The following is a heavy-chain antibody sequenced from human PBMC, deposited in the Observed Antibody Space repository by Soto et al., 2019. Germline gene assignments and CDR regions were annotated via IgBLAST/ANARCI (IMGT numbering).Heavy chain of an antibody. CDR1: GFTFSNFA. CDR3: ANPSYGMDV. V-gene: IGHV3-23*01. J-gene: IGHJ6*02. CDR2: TSGSGDDT. Sequence: PGGSLRLSCVASGFTFSNFAMAWVRQAPGEGLEWVSATSGSGDDTFYADSMKGRFTISRDNSKDTLYLQINSLRAEDTAVYYCANPSYGMDVWGQGTTVTVS.